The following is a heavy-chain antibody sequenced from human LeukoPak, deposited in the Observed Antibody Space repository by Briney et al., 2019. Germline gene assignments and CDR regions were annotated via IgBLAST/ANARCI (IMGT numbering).Heavy chain of an antibody. CDR3: AREYSSGWYDY. D-gene: IGHD6-19*01. Sequence: GGSLRLSCAASGFTFSDYYMSWVRQAPGKGLEWVSYISSSGSTIYYADSVKGRFTISRDNAKNSLYLQMNSLRAEDTAVYYCAREYSSGWYDYWGQGTLVTVSS. CDR1: GFTFSDYY. CDR2: ISSSGSTI. J-gene: IGHJ4*02. V-gene: IGHV3-11*01.